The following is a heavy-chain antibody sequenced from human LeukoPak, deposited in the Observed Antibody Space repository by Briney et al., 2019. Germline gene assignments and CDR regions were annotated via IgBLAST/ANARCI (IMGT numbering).Heavy chain of an antibody. V-gene: IGHV3-11*01. CDR2: ISSSGSTI. J-gene: IGHJ5*02. Sequence: PGGSLRLSCAASGFTFSDYYMSWIRQAPGKGLEWVSYISSSGSTIYYADSVKGRFTISRDNAKNSLYLQMNSLRAEDTAVYYCARGWQQWLDNNWFDPWGQGTLVTVSS. CDR3: ARGWQQWLDNNWFDP. D-gene: IGHD6-19*01. CDR1: GFTFSDYY.